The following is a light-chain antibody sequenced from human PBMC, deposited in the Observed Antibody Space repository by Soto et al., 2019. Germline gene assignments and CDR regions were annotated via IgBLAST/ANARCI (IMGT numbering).Light chain of an antibody. CDR3: QHYGGMWT. J-gene: IGKJ1*01. Sequence: DIQMTQSPSTLSASVGDRVTITCRASEIITNRLAWYQQKPGKAPNVLIYDASNMESGVPSRFSGFRSGTEFTLTISSLQPDDVATYYCQHYGGMWTFGQGTKVEIK. CDR2: DAS. V-gene: IGKV1-5*01. CDR1: EIITNR.